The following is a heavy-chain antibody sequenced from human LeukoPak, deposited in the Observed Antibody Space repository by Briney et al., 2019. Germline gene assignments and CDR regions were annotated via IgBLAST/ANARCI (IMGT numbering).Heavy chain of an antibody. CDR3: ASPSLGVVSLFVF. V-gene: IGHV3-7*01. CDR2: IKQDGSEM. J-gene: IGHJ4*02. CDR1: GFMFRSYW. Sequence: GGSLRLSCVASGFMFRSYWMSWVRQAPGKGLEWVANIKQDGSEMNYVDSVKGRFTISRDNAKNSLYLQMNSLRAEDTAVYYCASPSLGVVSLFVFWGQGTLVTVSS. D-gene: IGHD3-16*01.